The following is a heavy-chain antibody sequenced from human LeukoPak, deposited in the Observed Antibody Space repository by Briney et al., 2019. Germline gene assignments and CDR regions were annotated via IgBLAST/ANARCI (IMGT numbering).Heavy chain of an antibody. J-gene: IGHJ4*02. V-gene: IGHV4-39*07. Sequence: SETLSLTCTVSGGSISSSSYYWGWIRQLPGKGLEWIGSIYYSGSTYYNPSLKSRVTISVDTSKNQFSLKLSSVTAADTAVYYCARGRITMIVGWGQGTLVTVSS. CDR1: GGSISSSSYY. CDR2: IYYSGST. D-gene: IGHD3-22*01. CDR3: ARGRITMIVG.